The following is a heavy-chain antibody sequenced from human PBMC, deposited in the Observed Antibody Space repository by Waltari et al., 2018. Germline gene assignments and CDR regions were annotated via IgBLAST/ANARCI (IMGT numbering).Heavy chain of an antibody. J-gene: IGHJ4*02. D-gene: IGHD2-2*01. Sequence: QVQLQQWGAGLLKPSETLSLTCAVYGGSSSGYYWSWIRHPPGKGLEWIGEINHSGITNDNPSLKRRVTISVDTSKNQFSQKLSSETAADTAVYYCAVYCSSTSCYRRIDYWGQGTLVTVSS. CDR1: GGSSSGYY. CDR3: AVYCSSTSCYRRIDY. V-gene: IGHV4-34*01. CDR2: INHSGIT.